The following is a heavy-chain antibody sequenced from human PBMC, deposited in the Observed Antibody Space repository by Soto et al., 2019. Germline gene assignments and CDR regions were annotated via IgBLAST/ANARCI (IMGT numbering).Heavy chain of an antibody. CDR2: ISGSGGDT. Sequence: EVQLLESGGGLVQPGGSLRLSCEASGFTFSSYAMNWVRQAPGKGLEWVSTISGSGGDTYYADSVKGRFSISRDNSKYTLSLQMDSLRAEDTAVYYCAKGGRSSSGLDFDYWGQGTLVTVSS. CDR3: AKGGRSSSGLDFDY. V-gene: IGHV3-23*01. CDR1: GFTFSSYA. J-gene: IGHJ4*02. D-gene: IGHD6-6*01.